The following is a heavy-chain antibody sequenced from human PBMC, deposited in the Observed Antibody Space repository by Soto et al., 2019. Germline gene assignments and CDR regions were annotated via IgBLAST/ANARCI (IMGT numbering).Heavy chain of an antibody. CDR3: ARLTYYDILTP. D-gene: IGHD3-9*01. J-gene: IGHJ5*02. CDR2: IYYSGST. V-gene: IGHV4-39*01. Sequence: ETLSLTCTVSGGSISSSSYYWGWIRQPPGKGMEWIGSIYYSGSTYYNQSLKSRVTISVDTSKNQFSLKLSSVTAADTAVYYCARLTYYDILTPWGQGTLVTVSS. CDR1: GGSISSSSYY.